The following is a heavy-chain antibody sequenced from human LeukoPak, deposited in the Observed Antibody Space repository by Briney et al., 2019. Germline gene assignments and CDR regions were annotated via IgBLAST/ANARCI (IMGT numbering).Heavy chain of an antibody. CDR3: ARDYYGSGSYYPYYFDY. CDR2: ISSSSSYI. Sequence: GGSLRLSCAASGFTFSSYSMNWVRQAPGKGLEWVSSISSSSSYIYYADSVKGRFTISRDNAKNSLYLQMNSLRAEDTAVYYRARDYYGSGSYYPYYFDYWGQGTLVTVSS. J-gene: IGHJ4*02. D-gene: IGHD3-10*01. V-gene: IGHV3-21*01. CDR1: GFTFSSYS.